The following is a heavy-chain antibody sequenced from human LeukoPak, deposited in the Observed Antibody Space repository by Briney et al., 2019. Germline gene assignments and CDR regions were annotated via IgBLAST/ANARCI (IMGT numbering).Heavy chain of an antibody. J-gene: IGHJ4*02. V-gene: IGHV3-74*01. CDR3: ARGYYYDSSGYGPFGDY. CDR2: INSDGNST. Sequence: GGSLRLSCAASGFTFSSYSMNWVRQAPVKGLVWVSHINSDGNSTSYADSVKGRLTISRDNAKNTVYLQMSSLTAEDTAVYYCARGYYYDSSGYGPFGDYWGQGALVTVSS. D-gene: IGHD3-22*01. CDR1: GFTFSSYS.